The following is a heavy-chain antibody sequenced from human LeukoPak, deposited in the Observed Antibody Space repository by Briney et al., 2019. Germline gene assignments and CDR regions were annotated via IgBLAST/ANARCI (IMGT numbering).Heavy chain of an antibody. CDR3: AREKEAAAGFDY. CDR2: IYPRDGST. D-gene: IGHD6-13*01. Sequence: ASVKVSCKASGYTFTNNYLHWVRQAPGQGLEWMGMIYPRDGSTSYAQNFQGRVTVTRDTSTTTVHMELGGLRSEDTAVYYCAREKEAAAGFDYWGQGTLVTVSS. J-gene: IGHJ4*02. CDR1: GYTFTNNY. V-gene: IGHV1-46*01.